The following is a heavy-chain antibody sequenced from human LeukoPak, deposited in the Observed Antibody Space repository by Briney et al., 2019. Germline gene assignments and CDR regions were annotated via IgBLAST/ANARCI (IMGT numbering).Heavy chain of an antibody. CDR3: AKGDAAGAYRTDF. Sequence: PGGSLRLSCVASGISLRSYSVHWVRQAPGKGLEWVALTSHDESNKKYADSVRGRWTISRDNSRDTVFLQLSNLRHEDTAVYYCAKGDAAGAYRTDFWGPGTRVTVSS. CDR1: GISLRSYS. V-gene: IGHV3-30-3*01. CDR2: TSHDESNK. J-gene: IGHJ4*02. D-gene: IGHD6-13*01.